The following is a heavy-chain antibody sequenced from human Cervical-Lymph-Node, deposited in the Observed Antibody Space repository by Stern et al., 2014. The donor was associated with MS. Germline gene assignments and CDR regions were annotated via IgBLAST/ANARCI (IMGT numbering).Heavy chain of an antibody. CDR2: IIPIIGLA. Sequence: QVQLVQSGAEVQKPGSSVNVSCQASGGSLSSSFAVTWVRQAPGQGLEWMGRIIPIIGLANYAQKFQTRLTITADKSTSTVYMELSSLTSEDTALYYCARGIVTNRSASTLHNLFDPWGQGTLVTVSS. D-gene: IGHD4-17*01. V-gene: IGHV1-69*09. CDR3: ARGIVTNRSASTLHNLFDP. CDR1: GGSLSSSFA. J-gene: IGHJ5*02.